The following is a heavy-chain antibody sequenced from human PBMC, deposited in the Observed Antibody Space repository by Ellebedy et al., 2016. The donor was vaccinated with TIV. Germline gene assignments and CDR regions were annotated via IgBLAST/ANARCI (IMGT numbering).Heavy chain of an antibody. D-gene: IGHD5-18*01. J-gene: IGHJ4*02. CDR3: AGHGDRAMTH. V-gene: IGHV3-48*01. Sequence: GESLKISCAASGFTFSSYSMNWVRQAPGKGLEWVSYISSSSRTVYYADSVKGRFTISRDKSKNTMYLQMNSLRAEDTAVYYCAGHGDRAMTHWGQGTLVTVSS. CDR2: ISSSSRTV. CDR1: GFTFSSYS.